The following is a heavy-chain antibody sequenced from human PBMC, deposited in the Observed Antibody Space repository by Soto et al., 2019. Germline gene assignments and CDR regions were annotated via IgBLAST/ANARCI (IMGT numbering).Heavy chain of an antibody. Sequence: QVQLVQSGAEVKKPGSSVKVSCKASGGPFSSYTSSWVRQAPGQRLEWMGRIIPILRIANYAQKFQGRVTNTADKATSTAYMDTSSPRSEDTAVYYCARGYNCSGGSCCPLFDYWGQGTLVTVSS. CDR2: IIPILRIA. V-gene: IGHV1-69*02. CDR3: ARGYNCSGGSCCPLFDY. J-gene: IGHJ4*02. CDR1: GGPFSSYT. D-gene: IGHD2-15*01.